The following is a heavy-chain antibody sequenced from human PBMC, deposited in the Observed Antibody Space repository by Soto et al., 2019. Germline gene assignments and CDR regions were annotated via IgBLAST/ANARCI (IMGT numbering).Heavy chain of an antibody. CDR1: GFTFSSYD. CDR2: IGSGGDT. V-gene: IGHV3-13*04. CDR3: ARAGAVAGTALDY. Sequence: EVQLVESEGGLVQPGGSLRLSCAASGFTFSSYDMHWVRQVIGKGLEWVSGIGSGGDTYYPGSVKGRFTISRENAKNSFYLQMTSLRAGDTAIYYCARAGAVAGTALDYWGQGTLVAVSS. J-gene: IGHJ4*02. D-gene: IGHD6-19*01.